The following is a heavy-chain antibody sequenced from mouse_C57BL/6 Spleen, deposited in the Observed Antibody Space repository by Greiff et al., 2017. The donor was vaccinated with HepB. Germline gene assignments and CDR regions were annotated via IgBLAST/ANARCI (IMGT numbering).Heavy chain of an antibody. J-gene: IGHJ2*01. V-gene: IGHV1-69*01. Sequence: QVQLQQPGAELVMPGASVKLSCKASGYTFTSYWMHWVKQRPGQGLEWIGEIDPSDSYTNYNQKFKGKSTLTVDKSSSTAYMQLSSLTSEDSAVYYCERNYDGPFDYWGQGTTLTVSS. CDR3: ERNYDGPFDY. D-gene: IGHD2-3*01. CDR2: IDPSDSYT. CDR1: GYTFTSYW.